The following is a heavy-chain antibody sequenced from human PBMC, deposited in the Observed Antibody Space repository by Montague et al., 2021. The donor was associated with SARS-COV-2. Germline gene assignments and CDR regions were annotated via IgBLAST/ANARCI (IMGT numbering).Heavy chain of an antibody. CDR2: IYYSGST. Sequence: SETLSLTCTVSGSSISSSSYYWGWIRQPPGKGLEWIGSIYYSGSTYYNPSLKSRVTISVDTSKNQFSLKLSSVTAADTAVYYCATITLEYRTNGVCQPPDYWGQGTLVTVSS. CDR1: GSSISSSSYY. V-gene: IGHV4-39*01. CDR3: ATITLEYRTNGVCQPPDY. J-gene: IGHJ4*02. D-gene: IGHD2-8*01.